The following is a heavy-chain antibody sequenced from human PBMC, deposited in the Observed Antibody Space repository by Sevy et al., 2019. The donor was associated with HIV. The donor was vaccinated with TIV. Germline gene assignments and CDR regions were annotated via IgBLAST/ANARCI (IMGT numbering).Heavy chain of an antibody. CDR2: IKADGSET. V-gene: IGHV3-7*01. CDR1: GFTFSRDW. Sequence: GGSLRLSCAASGFTFSRDWMTWVRQAPGKRLEWVAKIKADGSETYSVDSVKGRFSISRDNAKNALYLQMNSLRAEDTAVYYCARGANNLYNWGQGTLVTVSS. CDR3: ARGANNLYN. J-gene: IGHJ4*02. D-gene: IGHD3-10*01.